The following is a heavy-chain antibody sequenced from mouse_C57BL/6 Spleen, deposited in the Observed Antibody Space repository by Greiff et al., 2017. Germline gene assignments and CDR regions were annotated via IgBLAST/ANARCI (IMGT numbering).Heavy chain of an antibody. V-gene: IGHV3-6*01. Sequence: VQLQQSGPGLVKPSQSLSLTCSVTGYSITSGYYWNWIRQFPGNKLEWMGYISYDGSNNYNPSLKNRISITRDTSKNQFFLKLNSVTTEDTATYYCARDGVLRRYFDVWGTGTTVTVSS. J-gene: IGHJ1*03. CDR1: GYSITSGYY. CDR3: ARDGVLRRYFDV. CDR2: ISYDGSN. D-gene: IGHD2-4*01.